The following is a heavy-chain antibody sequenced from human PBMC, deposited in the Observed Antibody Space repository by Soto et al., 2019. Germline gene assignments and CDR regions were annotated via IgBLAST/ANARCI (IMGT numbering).Heavy chain of an antibody. D-gene: IGHD3-10*01. CDR1: GFTFSDHY. CDR3: VRVSVGTSTRGVDY. CDR2: IRNRANSYGT. V-gene: IGHV3-72*01. Sequence: GGSLRLSCAASGFTFSDHYMDWVRQAPGKGLEWAGRIRNRANSYGTDYAAAVKGRFTISRDDSRNSLYLQMSSLRTEDTAVYYCVRVSVGTSTRGVDYWGQGTLVTVSS. J-gene: IGHJ4*02.